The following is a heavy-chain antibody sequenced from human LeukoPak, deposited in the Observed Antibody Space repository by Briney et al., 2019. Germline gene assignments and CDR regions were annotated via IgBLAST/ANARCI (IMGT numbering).Heavy chain of an antibody. D-gene: IGHD3-22*01. CDR3: ARDYDSSGHIAIDY. CDR1: EFTFSSYW. CDR2: INSDGSST. J-gene: IGHJ4*02. V-gene: IGHV3-74*01. Sequence: GGSLRLSCAASEFTFSSYWMHWVRQAPGKGLVWVSRINSDGSSTSYADSVKGRFTFSRDDAKSSLYLQMNSLRAEDTAIYYCARDYDSSGHIAIDYWGQGTLVTVST.